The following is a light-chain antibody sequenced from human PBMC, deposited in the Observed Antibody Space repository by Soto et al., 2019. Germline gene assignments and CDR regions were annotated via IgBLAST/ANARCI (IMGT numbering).Light chain of an antibody. CDR3: QQYGSSPWT. J-gene: IGKJ1*01. CDR1: QNVGDN. Sequence: MTQSPDTLSVSPGESAALSCTASQNVGDNLAWYQQKPGQAPRLLIYDASIRAAGIPARFSGSGSGTDFTLTIRRLEPEDFAVYYCQQYGSSPWTFGQGTKVDIK. V-gene: IGKV3-20*01. CDR2: DAS.